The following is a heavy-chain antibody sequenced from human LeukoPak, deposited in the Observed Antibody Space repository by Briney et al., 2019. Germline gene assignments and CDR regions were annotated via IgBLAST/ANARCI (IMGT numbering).Heavy chain of an antibody. J-gene: IGHJ3*02. CDR1: GGSISSGGYY. Sequence: PSETLSLTCTVSGGSISSGGYYWSWIRQPPGKGLEWIGYIYHSGSTYYNPSLKSRVTISVDRSKNQFSLKLSSVTAADTAVYYCAAAPLTGTTHAFDIWGQGTMVTVSS. D-gene: IGHD1-7*01. V-gene: IGHV4-30-2*01. CDR2: IYHSGST. CDR3: AAAPLTGTTHAFDI.